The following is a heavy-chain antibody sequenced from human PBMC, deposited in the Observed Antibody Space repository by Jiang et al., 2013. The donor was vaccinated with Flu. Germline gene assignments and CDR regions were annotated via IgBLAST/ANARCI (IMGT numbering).Heavy chain of an antibody. V-gene: IGHV1-2*02. D-gene: IGHD3-9*01. CDR3: AREGPKAIFPYFDY. CDR2: INPNSGGT. J-gene: IGHJ4*02. Sequence: SCKASGYTFTGYYMHWVRQAPGQGLEWMGWINPNSGGTNYAQKFQGRVTMTRDTSISTAYMELSRLRSDDTAVYYCAREGPKAIFPYFDYVGPGNPGHRLL. CDR1: GYTFTGYY.